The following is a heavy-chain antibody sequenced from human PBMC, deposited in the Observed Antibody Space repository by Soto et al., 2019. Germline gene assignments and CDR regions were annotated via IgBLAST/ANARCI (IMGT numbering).Heavy chain of an antibody. V-gene: IGHV3-30-3*01. CDR1: GFTFSSYA. CDR3: ARGLSRYGSGSYFDAVDY. CDR2: ISYDGSNK. J-gene: IGHJ4*02. Sequence: GGSLRLSCAASGFTFSSYATHWVRQAPGKGLEWVAVISYDGSNKYYADSVKGRFTISRDNSKDTLYLQMNSLRAEDTAVYYCARGLSRYGSGSYFDAVDYWGQGTLVTVSS. D-gene: IGHD3-10*01.